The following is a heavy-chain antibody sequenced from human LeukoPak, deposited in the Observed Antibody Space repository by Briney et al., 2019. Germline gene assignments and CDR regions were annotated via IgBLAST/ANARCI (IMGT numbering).Heavy chain of an antibody. Sequence: PGGSLRLSCAASGFTFSSYGMPWVRQAPGKGLEWVAVISYDGSNKYYADSVKGRFTISRDNSKNTLYLQMNSLRAEDTAVYYCAKKAKKIRFLEWSTDYWGQGTLVTVSS. CDR2: ISYDGSNK. J-gene: IGHJ4*02. V-gene: IGHV3-30*18. CDR3: AKKAKKIRFLEWSTDY. D-gene: IGHD3-3*01. CDR1: GFTFSSYG.